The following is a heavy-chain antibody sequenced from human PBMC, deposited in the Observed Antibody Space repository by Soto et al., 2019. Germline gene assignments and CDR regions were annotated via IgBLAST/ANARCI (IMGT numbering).Heavy chain of an antibody. CDR3: VRGMNPLF. CDR2: ISISSSDR. V-gene: IGHV3-21*06. Sequence: PGGSLRLSCAASGFTLRTYTMNWVRQAPGKGLEWVSSISISSSDRYYADSVRGRFTISRDNAKNAQYLQMNSLRADDTAVYFCVRGMNPLFGGQGTLVTVSS. CDR1: GFTLRTYT. J-gene: IGHJ4*01.